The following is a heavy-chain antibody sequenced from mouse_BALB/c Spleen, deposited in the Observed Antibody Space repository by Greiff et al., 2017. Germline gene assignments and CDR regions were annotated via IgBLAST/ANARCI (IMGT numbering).Heavy chain of an antibody. J-gene: IGHJ3*01. CDR2: IDPENGDT. Sequence: VQLQQSGAELVRSGASVMLSCTASCFNIKDYYMHWVKQRPEQGLEWIGWIDPENGDTEYAPKFQGKATMTADTSSNPAYLQLSSLTSEDTAGYYCNMWSWFAYWGQGTLVTVSA. V-gene: IGHV14-4*02. CDR1: CFNIKDYY. D-gene: IGHD1-1*02. CDR3: NMWSWFAY.